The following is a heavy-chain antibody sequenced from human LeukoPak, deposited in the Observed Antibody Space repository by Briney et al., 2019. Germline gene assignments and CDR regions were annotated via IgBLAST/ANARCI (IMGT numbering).Heavy chain of an antibody. Sequence: PGGSLRLSCAASGFTFSSYWMHWVRQAPGKGLVWVSRINSDGSSTSYADSVKGRFTISRDNAKNTLYLQMNSLRAEDTAVYYCARGGYCSGGSCSASWFDPWGQGTLVTVSS. CDR3: ARGGYCSGGSCSASWFDP. J-gene: IGHJ5*02. CDR1: GFTFSSYW. D-gene: IGHD2-15*01. CDR2: INSDGSST. V-gene: IGHV3-74*01.